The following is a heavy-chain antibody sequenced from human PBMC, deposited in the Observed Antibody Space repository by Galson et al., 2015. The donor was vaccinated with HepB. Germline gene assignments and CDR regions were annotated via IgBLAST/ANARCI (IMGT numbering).Heavy chain of an antibody. J-gene: IGHJ3*02. V-gene: IGHV3-48*03. CDR3: AREVGVTGYRDDAFDI. Sequence: SLRLSCADSGFTFSSYDMNWVRQAPGKGLEWDSYISSSGSTIYYADSVKGRFTISRDNAKNSLSLQMNSLRAEDTAAYYCAREVGVTGYRDDAFDIWGQGTMVTVSS. CDR1: GFTFSSYD. D-gene: IGHD3-9*01. CDR2: ISSSGSTI.